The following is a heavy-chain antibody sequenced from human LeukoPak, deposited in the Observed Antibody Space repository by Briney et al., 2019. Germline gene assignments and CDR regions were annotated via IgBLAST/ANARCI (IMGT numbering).Heavy chain of an antibody. CDR2: ISPNSGGT. CDR3: SVWFGELSH. Sequence: ASVKVSCKASGYTFTSYGISWVRQAPGQGLEWMGWISPNSGGTNYAQRFQGMVTITRDTSISTAYMDLSSLKSDDTATYYCSVWFGELSHWGQGTLVTVSS. CDR1: GYTFTSYG. D-gene: IGHD3-10*01. V-gene: IGHV1-2*02. J-gene: IGHJ4*02.